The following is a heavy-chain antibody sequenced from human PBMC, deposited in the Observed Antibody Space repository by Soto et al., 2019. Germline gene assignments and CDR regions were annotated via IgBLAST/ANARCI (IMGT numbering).Heavy chain of an antibody. Sequence: QVQLVESGGGLVKPGGSLRLSCGASGFTFSDYYMSWIRQAPGKGLGWVSYISSSGSTIYYADSVKGRFTISRDNAKNSLYLQMNSLRAEDTAVYYSASDPREYYFDYWGQGTLVTVSS. V-gene: IGHV3-11*01. CDR1: GFTFSDYY. CDR2: ISSSGSTI. CDR3: ASDPREYYFDY. J-gene: IGHJ4*02.